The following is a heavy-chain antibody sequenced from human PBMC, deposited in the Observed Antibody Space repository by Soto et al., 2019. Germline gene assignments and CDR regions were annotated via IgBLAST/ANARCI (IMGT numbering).Heavy chain of an antibody. J-gene: IGHJ3*02. Sequence: PGGSLRLSCAASAFTFSNYWMTWVRQAPGKGLEWVANIKADGSEKNYVDSVRGRFTISRDNAKNSLFLQMNSLRAEDTAIYYCARDSGESSGGIWYDSLDIWGQGTMVTVSS. V-gene: IGHV3-7*01. CDR1: AFTFSNYW. CDR3: ARDSGESSGGIWYDSLDI. D-gene: IGHD2-15*01. CDR2: IKADGSEK.